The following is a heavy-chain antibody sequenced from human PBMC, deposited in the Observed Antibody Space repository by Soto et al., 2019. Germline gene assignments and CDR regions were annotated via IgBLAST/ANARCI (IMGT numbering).Heavy chain of an antibody. CDR2: ISGYNCHI. J-gene: IGHJ4*02. V-gene: IGHV1-18*01. CDR3: ARVLQWSTPDY. D-gene: IGHD6-19*01. CDR1: GYSFTGYG. Sequence: GASVKVSCKASGYSFTGYGISWVRQAPGQGLEWMGWISGYNCHIDYAQKFQGRVSMTTDTFTNTAFMEMRSLIFYDTAKYYCARVLQWSTPDYWGQGSLVTVSS.